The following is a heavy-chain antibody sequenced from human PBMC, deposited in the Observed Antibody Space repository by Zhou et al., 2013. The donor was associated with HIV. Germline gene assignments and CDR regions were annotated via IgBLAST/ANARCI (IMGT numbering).Heavy chain of an antibody. CDR2: INPNSGKS. CDR3: ARDSGGRFGEFPLSYYGLDV. D-gene: IGHD3-10*01. V-gene: IGHV1-8*01. Sequence: QVQLVQSGAEVKKPGASVKVSCKASGYTFTSYDMHWVRQASGQGLEWMGWINPNSGKSYYAERFQGRVTMTRDTSTSTAYMELSSLRSEDTAVYYCARDSGGRFGEFPLSYYGLDVWDQGP. CDR1: GYTFTSYD. J-gene: IGHJ6*02.